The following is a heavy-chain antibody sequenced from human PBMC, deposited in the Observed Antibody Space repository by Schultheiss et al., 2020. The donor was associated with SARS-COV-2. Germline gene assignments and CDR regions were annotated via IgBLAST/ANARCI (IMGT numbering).Heavy chain of an antibody. V-gene: IGHV3-30*04. CDR1: GFTFSSYA. CDR2: ISYDGSNK. J-gene: IGHJ5*02. Sequence: GGSLRLSCAASGFTFSSYAMSWVRQAPGKGLEWVAVISYDGSNKYYADSVKGRFTISRDNSKNTLYLQMNSLRAEDTAVYYCARDPQGVVTAIRGWFDPWGQGTLVTVSS. D-gene: IGHD2-21*02. CDR3: ARDPQGVVTAIRGWFDP.